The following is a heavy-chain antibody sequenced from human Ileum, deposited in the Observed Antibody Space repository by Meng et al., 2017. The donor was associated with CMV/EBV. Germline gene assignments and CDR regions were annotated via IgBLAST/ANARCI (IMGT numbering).Heavy chain of an antibody. J-gene: IGHJ5*02. D-gene: IGHD2-2*01. CDR2: INTNTGNP. CDR3: LCGWRS. V-gene: IGHV7-4-1*01. Sequence: ASVKGTCKASGYTFTNYAMKWVRQAPGQGLEWMGWINTNTGNPTSAPGFTDRFVFSLDTSVNTAYLQLCSLTAYNSRYNQLLCGWRSWGQGTLVTVSS. CDR1: GYTFTNYA.